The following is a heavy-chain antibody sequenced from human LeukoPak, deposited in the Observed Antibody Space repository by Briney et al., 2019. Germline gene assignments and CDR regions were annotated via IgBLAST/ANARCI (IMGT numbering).Heavy chain of an antibody. CDR1: GFTFSSYE. J-gene: IGHJ4*02. Sequence: GGSLRLSCAASGFTFSSYEMNWVRQAPEKGLEWVSYISSSGSTIYYADSVKGRFTISRDNAKNSLYLQMNSLRAEDTAVYYCARVTSPMVIDYWGQGTLVTVSS. CDR3: ARVTSPMVIDY. CDR2: ISSSGSTI. V-gene: IGHV3-48*03. D-gene: IGHD5-18*01.